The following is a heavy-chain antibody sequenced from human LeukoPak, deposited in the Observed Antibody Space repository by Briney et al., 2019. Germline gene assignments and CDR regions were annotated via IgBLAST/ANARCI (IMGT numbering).Heavy chain of an antibody. CDR1: GFTFSSYA. D-gene: IGHD3-3*01. CDR2: IIGIGGST. Sequence: GGSLRLSCAASGFTFSSYAMSWVGRPQGRGRGGAPPIIGIGGSTYYADSVKGRFTISRDNSKNTLYLQMNSLRAEDTAVYYCAKVRSRYYDFWSGYYVDYWGQGTLVTVSS. V-gene: IGHV3-23*01. J-gene: IGHJ4*02. CDR3: AKVRSRYYDFWSGYYVDY.